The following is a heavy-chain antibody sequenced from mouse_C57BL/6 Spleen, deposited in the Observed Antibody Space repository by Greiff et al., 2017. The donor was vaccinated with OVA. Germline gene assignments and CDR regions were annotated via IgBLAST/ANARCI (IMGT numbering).Heavy chain of an antibody. CDR1: GYTFTNYC. V-gene: IGHV1-26*01. D-gene: IGHD2-2*01. CDR3: ARFGYYDALDY. J-gene: IGHJ4*01. CDR2: IYPYDSGT. Sequence: VQLQQSGPELVTPGASVKISCKASGYTFTNYCMNWVKQSPGKGLEWIGEIYPYDSGTNYNQKFKGKATLTVDKSSSTAYMKLRSLTSEDSAVYYCARFGYYDALDYWGQGTSVTVSS.